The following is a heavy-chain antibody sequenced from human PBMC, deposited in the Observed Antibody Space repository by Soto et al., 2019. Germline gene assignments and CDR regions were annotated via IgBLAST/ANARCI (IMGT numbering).Heavy chain of an antibody. CDR3: ARDWGGMDV. Sequence: GGSLRLSCAASGFTFSTYGVHWVRQAPGKGLEWVAVMSYDGSRKYYGDSVKGRFTVSRDNSKNTLYLQMNSLRPEDTAVYYCARDWGGMDVWGQGTTVTVSS. D-gene: IGHD7-27*01. J-gene: IGHJ6*02. CDR2: MSYDGSRK. CDR1: GFTFSTYG. V-gene: IGHV3-30*03.